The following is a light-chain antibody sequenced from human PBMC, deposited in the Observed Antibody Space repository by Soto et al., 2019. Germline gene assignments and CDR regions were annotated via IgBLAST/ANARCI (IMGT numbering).Light chain of an antibody. CDR3: QHLNSYPSP. CDR1: QIISRW. Sequence: DIQMTQSPATLSASVGYRVTITCRASQIISRWLTWYQQKPVKAPKLLIYEASSLESGVPSRFGGSGSGTEFTLTTGGLQPDDFASYYCQHLNSYPSPFGQGTNGRL. CDR2: EAS. J-gene: IGKJ5*01. V-gene: IGKV1-5*01.